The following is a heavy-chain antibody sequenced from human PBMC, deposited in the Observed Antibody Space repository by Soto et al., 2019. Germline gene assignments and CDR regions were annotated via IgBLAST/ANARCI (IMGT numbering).Heavy chain of an antibody. Sequence: EVQLVESGGGLVQPGRSRRLSCAASGFRFEDYAMHWVRQAPGKGLEWVAGIAWNSDIIGYADSVKGRFTISRDNGKNSLYLQMNSLRPEYTALYYCAKDHYGSAIYGMDVWGQGTTVTVSS. J-gene: IGHJ6*02. CDR2: IAWNSDII. V-gene: IGHV3-9*01. CDR3: AKDHYGSAIYGMDV. D-gene: IGHD3-10*01. CDR1: GFRFEDYA.